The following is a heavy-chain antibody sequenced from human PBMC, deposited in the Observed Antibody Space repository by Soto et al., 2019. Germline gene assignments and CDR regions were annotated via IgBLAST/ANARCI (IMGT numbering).Heavy chain of an antibody. CDR3: ARGHDSSGYHSGLDY. J-gene: IGHJ4*02. Sequence: GGSLKLGCAACGFSFSSSAVHWVRQAPGKGLEWVAVISYDGSNKYYADSVKGRFTISRDNSKNTLYLQMNSLRAEDTAVYYCARGHDSSGYHSGLDYWGQGTLVTVSS. V-gene: IGHV3-30-3*01. CDR2: ISYDGSNK. CDR1: GFSFSSSA. D-gene: IGHD3-22*01.